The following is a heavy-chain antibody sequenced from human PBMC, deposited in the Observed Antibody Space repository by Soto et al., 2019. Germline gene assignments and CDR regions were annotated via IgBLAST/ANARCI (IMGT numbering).Heavy chain of an antibody. CDR1: GGSFSGYY. CDR2: INHSGST. D-gene: IGHD3-10*01. V-gene: IGHV4-34*01. CDR3: ARAAKYYYGSGSPLFDY. Sequence: SETPSLTCAVYGGSFSGYYWSWIRQPPGKGLEWIGEINHSGSTNYNPSLKSRVTISVDTSKNQFSLKLSSVTAADTAVYYCARAAKYYYGSGSPLFDYWGQGTLVTVSS. J-gene: IGHJ4*02.